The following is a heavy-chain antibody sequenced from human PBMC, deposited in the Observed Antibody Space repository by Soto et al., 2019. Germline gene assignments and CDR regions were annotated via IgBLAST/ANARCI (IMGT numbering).Heavy chain of an antibody. Sequence: SETLSLTCTVSGGSISSYYWSWIRQPPGKGLEWIGYIYYSGSTNYNPSLKSRVTISVDTSKNQFSLKLSSVTAADTAVYYCARHSPLEWFDPWGQGTLVTVSS. CDR3: ARHSPLEWFDP. CDR2: IYYSGST. V-gene: IGHV4-59*08. J-gene: IGHJ5*02. CDR1: GGSISSYY.